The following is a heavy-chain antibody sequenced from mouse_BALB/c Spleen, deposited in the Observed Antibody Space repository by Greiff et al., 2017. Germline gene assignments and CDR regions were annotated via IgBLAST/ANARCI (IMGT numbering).Heavy chain of an antibody. CDR1: GFTFSSYG. V-gene: IGHV5-6*01. CDR3: ARLTVDYAMDY. CDR2: ISSGGSYT. D-gene: IGHD4-1*01. J-gene: IGHJ4*01. Sequence: EVNVVESGGDLVKPGGSLKLSCAASGFTFSSYGMSWVRQTPDKRLEWVATISSGGSYTYYPDSVKGRFTISRDNAKNTLYLQMSSLKSEDTAMYYCARLTVDYAMDYWGQGTSVTVSS.